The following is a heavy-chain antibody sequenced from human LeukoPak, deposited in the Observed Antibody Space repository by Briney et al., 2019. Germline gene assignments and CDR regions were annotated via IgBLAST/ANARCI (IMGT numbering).Heavy chain of an antibody. CDR3: ARDRGAAGYMDV. J-gene: IGHJ6*03. CDR1: GGSISSDF. D-gene: IGHD3-10*01. CDR2: IYHTGRV. Sequence: SETLSLTCTVSGGSISSDFWSWIRQPPGKGLEWIGYIYHTGRVNYNPSLKTRVTISVETSKNQFSLQLSSVTAADTAMYYCARDRGAAGYMDVWGKGTTVIVSS. V-gene: IGHV4-59*01.